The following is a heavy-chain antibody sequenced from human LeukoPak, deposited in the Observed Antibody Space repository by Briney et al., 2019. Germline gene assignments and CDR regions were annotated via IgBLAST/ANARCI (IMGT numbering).Heavy chain of an antibody. CDR2: ISAYNGNT. Sequence: GASVKVSCKASGYTFTSYGISWVRQAPGQGLEWMGWISAYNGNTNYAQKLQGRVTMTTDTSTSTAYMELRSLRSDDTAVYYCARDPDRMHYDFWSGYYGYYFDYWGQGTLVTVSS. D-gene: IGHD3-3*01. J-gene: IGHJ4*02. V-gene: IGHV1-18*01. CDR1: GYTFTSYG. CDR3: ARDPDRMHYDFWSGYYGYYFDY.